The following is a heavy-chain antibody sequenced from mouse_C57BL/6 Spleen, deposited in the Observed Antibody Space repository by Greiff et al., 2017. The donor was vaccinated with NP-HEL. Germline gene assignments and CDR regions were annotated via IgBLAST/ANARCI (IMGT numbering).Heavy chain of an antibody. Sequence: VQLQQSGPGLVQPSQSLSITCTVSGFSLTSYGVHWVRQSPGKGLEWLGVIWSGGSTDYNAAFISRLSISKDNSKSQVFFKMNSLQADDTAIYYCARNGMMTTGGREYYYAMDYWGQGTSVTVSS. CDR1: GFSLTSYG. CDR3: ARNGMMTTGGREYYYAMDY. CDR2: IWSGGST. J-gene: IGHJ4*01. D-gene: IGHD2-4*01. V-gene: IGHV2-2*01.